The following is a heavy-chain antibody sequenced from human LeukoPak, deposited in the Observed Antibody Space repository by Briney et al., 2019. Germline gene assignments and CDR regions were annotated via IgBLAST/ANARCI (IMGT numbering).Heavy chain of an antibody. CDR2: INSDGSST. V-gene: IGHV3-74*01. CDR1: VFTFNRYW. CDR3: ARGRGTIYMFDY. Sequence: GGSLRLSCAACVFTFNRYWMHRVRQVPGKGLVWVSRINSDGSSTTYADSVKGRFTISRDNARNTLYLQMNSLRAEDTAVYYCARGRGTIYMFDYWGQGTLVTVSS. J-gene: IGHJ4*02. D-gene: IGHD2/OR15-2a*01.